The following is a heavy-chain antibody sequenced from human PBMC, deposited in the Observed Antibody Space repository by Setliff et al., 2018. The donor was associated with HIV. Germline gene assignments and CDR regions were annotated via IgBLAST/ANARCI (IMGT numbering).Heavy chain of an antibody. J-gene: IGHJ5*02. CDR3: ARLAMAAAGMRWFDP. Sequence: PSETLSLTCTVSGGSISSGGYYWSWIRQLPGKGLEWIGYIYYSGSTYYNPSLKSRVAISIDTSMNQFSLRLSSVTATDTAVHYCARLAMAAAGMRWFDPWGQGALVTVSS. CDR2: IYYSGST. CDR1: GGSISSGGYY. V-gene: IGHV4-39*01. D-gene: IGHD6-13*01.